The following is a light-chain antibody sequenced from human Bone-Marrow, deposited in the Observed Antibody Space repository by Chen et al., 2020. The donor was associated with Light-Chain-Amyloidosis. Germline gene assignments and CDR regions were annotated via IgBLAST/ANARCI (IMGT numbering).Light chain of an antibody. V-gene: IGLV3-21*02. CDR1: NIGSTS. CDR2: DDS. Sequence: SYVLTQPSSVAVAPGQTATIACGGNNIGSTSVHWYKQTPGQAPRLVVYDDSDRPSGIPERLSGSNSGNTATLTISRVEAGDEAAYYCQVWDRSSDRPVFGGGTKLTVL. CDR3: QVWDRSSDRPV. J-gene: IGLJ3*02.